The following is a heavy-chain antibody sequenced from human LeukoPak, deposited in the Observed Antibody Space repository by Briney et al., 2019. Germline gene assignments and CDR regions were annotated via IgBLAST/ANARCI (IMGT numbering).Heavy chain of an antibody. CDR1: GFTFSSYA. D-gene: IGHD3-10*01. V-gene: IGHV3-23*01. CDR2: ISGSGGST. J-gene: IGHJ6*02. CDR3: AKGSFMVRFYGMDV. Sequence: GGSLGLSCAASGFTFSSYAMSWVRQAPGKGLDWVSAISGSGGSTYYADSVKGRFTISRDNSKNTLYLQMNSLRAEDTAVYYCAKGSFMVRFYGMDVWGQGTTVTVSS.